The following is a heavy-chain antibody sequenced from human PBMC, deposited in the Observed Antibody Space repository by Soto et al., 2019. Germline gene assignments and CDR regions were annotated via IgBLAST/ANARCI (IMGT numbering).Heavy chain of an antibody. V-gene: IGHV2-5*02. CDR2: IYWDDDK. Sequence: QITLKESGPTLVKPTQTLTLTCTFSGFSLTTSGVGVGWIRQPPGKALEWLAVIYWDDDKRYRPSLKSRLTITKDTSKSLGLATMTHMDPADSAAYFCAHSTATVTWWFDSWGQGTLVTVSS. D-gene: IGHD4-17*01. CDR3: AHSTATVTWWFDS. CDR1: GFSLTTSGVG. J-gene: IGHJ5*01.